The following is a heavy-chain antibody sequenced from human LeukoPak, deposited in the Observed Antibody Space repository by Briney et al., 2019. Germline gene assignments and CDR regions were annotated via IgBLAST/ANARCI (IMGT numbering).Heavy chain of an antibody. J-gene: IGHJ5*02. CDR3: VKASSSSPRYNWFDA. CDR1: GFTFSTYA. Sequence: GGSLRLSCAASGFTFSTYAMSWVRQAPGKGLEWVSVVSGTGGRTYYADSVKGRFTISRDNSKNTLYLQMNSLRAEDTALYYCVKASSSSPRYNWFDAWGQGTLVTVSS. V-gene: IGHV3-23*01. CDR2: VSGTGGRT. D-gene: IGHD6-6*01.